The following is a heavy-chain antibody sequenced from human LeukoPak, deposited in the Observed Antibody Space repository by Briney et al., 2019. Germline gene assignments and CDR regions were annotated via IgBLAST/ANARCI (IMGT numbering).Heavy chain of an antibody. CDR3: ARDRTYYYDSSGYADAFDI. CDR1: GGSISSGSYY. CDR2: IYTSGST. V-gene: IGHV4-61*02. Sequence: KPSQTLSLTCTVSGGSISSGSYYWSWIRQPAGKGLEWIGRIYTSGSTNYNPSLKSRATISVDTSKNQFSLKLSSVTAADTAVYYCARDRTYYYDSSGYADAFDIWGQGTMVTVSS. J-gene: IGHJ3*02. D-gene: IGHD3-22*01.